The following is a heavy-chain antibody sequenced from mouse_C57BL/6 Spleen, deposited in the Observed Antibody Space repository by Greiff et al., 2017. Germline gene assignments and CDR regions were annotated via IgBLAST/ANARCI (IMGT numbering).Heavy chain of an antibody. CDR1: GYAFSSSW. J-gene: IGHJ4*01. Sequence: VKVVESGPELVKPGASVKISCKASGYAFSSSWMNWVKQRPGKGLEWIGRIYPGDGDTNYNGKFKGKATLTADKSSSTAYMQLSSLTSEDSAVYFCARSYYGSSYYYYAMDYWGQGTSVTVSS. D-gene: IGHD1-1*01. V-gene: IGHV1-82*01. CDR2: IYPGDGDT. CDR3: ARSYYGSSYYYYAMDY.